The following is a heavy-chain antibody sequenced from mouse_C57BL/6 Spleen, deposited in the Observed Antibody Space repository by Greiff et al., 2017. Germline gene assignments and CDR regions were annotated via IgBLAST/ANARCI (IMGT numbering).Heavy chain of an antibody. Sequence: EVKLMESGGGLVKPGGSLKLSCAASGFTFSSYAMSWVRQTPEKRLEWVATISDGGSYTYYPDNVKGRFTISRDNAKNNLYLQMSHLKSEDTAMYYCARDGQLGRGYFDYWGQGTTLTVSS. D-gene: IGHD4-1*02. CDR3: ARDGQLGRGYFDY. CDR2: ISDGGSYT. V-gene: IGHV5-4*01. J-gene: IGHJ2*01. CDR1: GFTFSSYA.